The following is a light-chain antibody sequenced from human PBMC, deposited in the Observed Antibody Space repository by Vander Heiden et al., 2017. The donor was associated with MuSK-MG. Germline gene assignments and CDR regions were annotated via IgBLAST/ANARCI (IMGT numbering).Light chain of an antibody. CDR3: QQYYSTPPA. CDR2: WAS. Sequence: DIVMTQPPDSLAVSLGERATINCKSSQSVLYSSNNKNYLAWYQQKPGQPPKLLIYWASTRESGVPDRFSGSGSGTDFTLTISSLQAEDVAVYYCQQYYSTPPAFGPVTKVDIK. J-gene: IGKJ3*01. V-gene: IGKV4-1*01. CDR1: QSVLYSSNNKNY.